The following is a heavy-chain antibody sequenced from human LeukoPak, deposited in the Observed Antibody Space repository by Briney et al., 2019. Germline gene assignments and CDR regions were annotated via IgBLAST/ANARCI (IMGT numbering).Heavy chain of an antibody. CDR1: GYTFTGYY. CDR3: ARGDSSGYYYYVDV. V-gene: IGHV1-2*02. D-gene: IGHD3-22*01. Sequence: ASVKVSCKASGYTFTGYYMHWVRQAPGQGLEWMGWINPNSGGTNYAQKFQGRVTMTRDTSISTAYMELSRLRSDDTAVYYCARGDSSGYYYYVDVWGKGTTVTVSS. J-gene: IGHJ6*03. CDR2: INPNSGGT.